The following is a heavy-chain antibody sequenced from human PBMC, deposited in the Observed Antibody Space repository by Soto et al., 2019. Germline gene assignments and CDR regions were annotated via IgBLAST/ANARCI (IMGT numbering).Heavy chain of an antibody. V-gene: IGHV4-4*07. D-gene: IGHD3-10*01. Sequence: SETLSLPWTVSGGSITTYYWSWIRQPAGKGLEWIGRIYSGGSTNYNPSLRSRVTVSVDMSKNQFSLKLSSVTAADTAVYYWARGPGGFGEFSLDYWGQGALVTVSS. CDR2: IYSGGST. J-gene: IGHJ4*02. CDR1: GGSITTYY. CDR3: ARGPGGFGEFSLDY.